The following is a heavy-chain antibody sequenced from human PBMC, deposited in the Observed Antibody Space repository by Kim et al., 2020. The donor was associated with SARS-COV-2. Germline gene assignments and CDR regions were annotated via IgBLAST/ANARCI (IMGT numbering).Heavy chain of an antibody. V-gene: IGHV1-18*01. D-gene: IGHD3-3*01. CDR1: GYTFTSYG. Sequence: ASVKVSCKASGYTFTSYGISWVRQAPGQGLEWMGWISAYNGNTNYAQKLQGRVTMTTDTSTSTAYMELRSLRSDDTAVYYCARANYYVAELEWLNRRGYYYYMDVWGKGTTVTVSS. CDR3: ARANYYVAELEWLNRRGYYYYMDV. CDR2: ISAYNGNT. J-gene: IGHJ6*03.